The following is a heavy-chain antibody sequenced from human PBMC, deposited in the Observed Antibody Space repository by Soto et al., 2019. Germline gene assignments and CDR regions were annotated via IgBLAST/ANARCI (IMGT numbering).Heavy chain of an antibody. CDR3: ARMVRGSKIDYYYYMDV. D-gene: IGHD3-10*01. Sequence: QVELVQSGVEVKKPGASVKVSYKASGYTFTNHGLSWVRQAPGQGLEWMGWISASNGDTNYAQKFLGRVTVTTDTSTSTGYMELRSLKSEDTAVYYCARMVRGSKIDYYYYMDVWGKGTTVIVSS. CDR1: GYTFTNHG. J-gene: IGHJ6*03. CDR2: ISASNGDT. V-gene: IGHV1-18*04.